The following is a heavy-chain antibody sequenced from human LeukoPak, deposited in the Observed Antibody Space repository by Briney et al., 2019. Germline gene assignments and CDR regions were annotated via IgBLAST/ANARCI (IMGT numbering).Heavy chain of an antibody. CDR2: INPNSGVT. D-gene: IGHD5-24*01. CDR1: GYTFTVYY. J-gene: IGHJ2*01. Sequence: GASVSVSSTASGYTFTVYYMHGVRQAPGQGGERMGWINPNSGVTNYAQNFQGRITMPRDTSISTAYMELSRLRSDDTAVYYCARDRRDGYNYWYSDLWGRGTLVTVSS. CDR3: ARDRRDGYNYWYSDL. V-gene: IGHV1-2*02.